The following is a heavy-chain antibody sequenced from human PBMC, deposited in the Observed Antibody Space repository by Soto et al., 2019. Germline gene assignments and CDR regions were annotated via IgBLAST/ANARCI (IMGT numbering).Heavy chain of an antibody. Sequence: PGWSLRLSCASSVFTFSTYAMNWVRQAPGKGLEWVSGISGSDDGTYYADSVKGRFTISRDNSRSTLYLQMNSLRAEDTAIYYCAKDGLFLEVPPASLSYWGQGTLVTVSS. J-gene: IGHJ4*02. CDR3: AKDGLFLEVPPASLSY. V-gene: IGHV3-23*01. D-gene: IGHD2-2*01. CDR1: VFTFSTYA. CDR2: ISGSDDGT.